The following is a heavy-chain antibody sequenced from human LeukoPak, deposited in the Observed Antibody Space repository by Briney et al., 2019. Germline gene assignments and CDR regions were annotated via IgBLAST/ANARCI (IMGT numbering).Heavy chain of an antibody. CDR3: ARHSPPGYYYDSSGYHPYYFDY. V-gene: IGHV4-59*08. J-gene: IGHJ4*02. Sequence: SETLSLTCTVSGGSISSYYWSWIRQPPGKGLEWIGYIYYSGSTNYNPSLKSRVTISVDTSKNQFSLKLSSVTAADTAVYYCARHSPPGYYYDSSGYHPYYFDYWGQGTLVTVSS. D-gene: IGHD3-22*01. CDR2: IYYSGST. CDR1: GGSISSYY.